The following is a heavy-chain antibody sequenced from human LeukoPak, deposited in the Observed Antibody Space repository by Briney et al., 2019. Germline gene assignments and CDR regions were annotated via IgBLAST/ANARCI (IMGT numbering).Heavy chain of an antibody. Sequence: SETLSLTCAVSGGSISSGGYSWSWIRQPPGKGLEWIGYISYSGTTNYNPSLKSRVTISVDTSQNQFSLKLSSVTAADTAVYFCARRNYGDYDHYFDYWGQGTLVTVSS. J-gene: IGHJ4*02. D-gene: IGHD4-17*01. CDR3: ARRNYGDYDHYFDY. CDR2: ISYSGTT. V-gene: IGHV4-61*08. CDR1: GGSISSGGYS.